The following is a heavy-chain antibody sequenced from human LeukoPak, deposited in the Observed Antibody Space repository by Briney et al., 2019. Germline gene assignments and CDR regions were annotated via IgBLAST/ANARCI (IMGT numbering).Heavy chain of an antibody. Sequence: GRSLRLSCAASGFTFDDYAMHWVRQAPGKGLEWVSGISWNSGSIGYADSVKGRFTISRDNAKNSLYLQMNSLRAEDMALYYCARSRWELPTFFDYWGQGTLVTVSS. CDR1: GFTFDDYA. J-gene: IGHJ4*02. D-gene: IGHD1-26*01. CDR3: ARSRWELPTFFDY. CDR2: ISWNSGSI. V-gene: IGHV3-9*03.